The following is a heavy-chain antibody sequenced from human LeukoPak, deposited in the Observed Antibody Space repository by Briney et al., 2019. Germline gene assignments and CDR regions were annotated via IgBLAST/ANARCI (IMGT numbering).Heavy chain of an antibody. V-gene: IGHV3-21*01. J-gene: IGHJ3*02. D-gene: IGHD1-1*01. CDR1: GFTFSSYS. CDR3: ARALERRNDAFDI. Sequence: GGSLRLSCAASGFTFSSYSMNWVRQAPGKGLEWVSSISSSSYIYYADSVKGRFTISRDNAKNSLYLQMNSLRAEDTAVYYCARALERRNDAFDIWGQGTMVTVSS. CDR2: ISSSSYI.